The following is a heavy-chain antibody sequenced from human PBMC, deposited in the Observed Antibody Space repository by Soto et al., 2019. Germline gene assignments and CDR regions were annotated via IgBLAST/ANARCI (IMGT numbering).Heavy chain of an antibody. Sequence: QVQLVQSGAEVKQPGASVTVSCKASGYTFTDYYMHWVRQAPGQGLEYVGMIKPSSGFTSYAHKFRGRILMTRDTSTSTVYMELRSLRSEDTAVYYCARDFGPGGDGSYFDYWGQGTLVTVSS. V-gene: IGHV1-46*01. CDR1: GYTFTDYY. CDR2: IKPSSGFT. J-gene: IGHJ4*02. CDR3: ARDFGPGGDGSYFDY. D-gene: IGHD3-16*01.